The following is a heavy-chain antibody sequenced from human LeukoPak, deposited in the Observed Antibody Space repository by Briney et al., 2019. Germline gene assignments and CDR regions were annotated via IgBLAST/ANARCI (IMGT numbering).Heavy chain of an antibody. V-gene: IGHV3-21*01. Sequence: FSGDSRYIYYTDSVRGRFTISRDNAENSLYLQMNSLRAEDTAVYYRARDSWDYYDSSGYYYEYAFDIWGQGTMVTVSS. D-gene: IGHD3-22*01. J-gene: IGHJ3*02. CDR2: FSGDSRYI. CDR3: ARDSWDYYDSSGYYYEYAFDI.